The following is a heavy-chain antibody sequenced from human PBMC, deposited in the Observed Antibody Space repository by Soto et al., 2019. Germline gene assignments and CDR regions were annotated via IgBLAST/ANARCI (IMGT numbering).Heavy chain of an antibody. Sequence: QITLKESGPTLVKPTQTLTLTCTFSGFSLSTSGVGVGWIRQPPGKALEWLALIYWDDDKRYSPSLKSRLTITKDTSKNQVVLTMTNMDPVDTATYNCANRCGGYDYVWGSYGCQCFDYWGQGTLVTVSS. V-gene: IGHV2-5*02. J-gene: IGHJ4*02. D-gene: IGHD3-16*01. CDR1: GFSLSTSGVG. CDR2: IYWDDDK. CDR3: ANRCGGYDYVWGSYGCQCFDY.